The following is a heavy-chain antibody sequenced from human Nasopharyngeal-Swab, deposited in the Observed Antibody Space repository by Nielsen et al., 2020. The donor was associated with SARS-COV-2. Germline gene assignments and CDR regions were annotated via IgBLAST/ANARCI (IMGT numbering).Heavy chain of an antibody. J-gene: IGHJ4*02. CDR3: AKDRERTFDY. D-gene: IGHD1-26*01. CDR1: GFTFSSYS. Sequence: GGSLRLSCAASGFTFSSYSMNWVRQAPGKGLEWVSYINSSSSTIYYADSVKGRFTISRDNSKNTLYLQMNSLRAGDTAVYYCAKDRERTFDYWGQGTLVTVSS. CDR2: INSSSSTI. V-gene: IGHV3-48*01.